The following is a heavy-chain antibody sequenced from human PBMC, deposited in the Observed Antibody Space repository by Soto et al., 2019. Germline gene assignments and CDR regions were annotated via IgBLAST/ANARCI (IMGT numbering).Heavy chain of an antibody. CDR1: GYTFTSYG. CDR3: ARVDYDILTEYWYFDL. V-gene: IGHV1-18*01. J-gene: IGHJ2*01. CDR2: ISTYNGNT. D-gene: IGHD3-9*01. Sequence: QVQLVQSGAEVKKPGASVKVSCKASGYTFTSYGISWVRQAPGQWLEWMGWISTYNGNTNYAQKLQGRVTMTTDTSTSTAYLELRSLRSDDTAVYYCARVDYDILTEYWYFDLWGRGTLVTVSS.